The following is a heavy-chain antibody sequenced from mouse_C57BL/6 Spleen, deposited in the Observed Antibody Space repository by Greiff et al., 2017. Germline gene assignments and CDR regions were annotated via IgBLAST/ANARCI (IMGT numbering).Heavy chain of an antibody. Sequence: EVKLMESGGGLVQPGGSLSLSCAASGFTFTDYYMSWVRQPPGKALEWLGFIRNKANGYTTEYSASVKGRFTISRDNSQSILYLQMNALRAEDSATYYCARAHDSSGYVKAMDYWGQGTSVTVSS. CDR3: ARAHDSSGYVKAMDY. D-gene: IGHD3-2*02. CDR2: IRNKANGYTT. CDR1: GFTFTDYY. J-gene: IGHJ4*01. V-gene: IGHV7-3*01.